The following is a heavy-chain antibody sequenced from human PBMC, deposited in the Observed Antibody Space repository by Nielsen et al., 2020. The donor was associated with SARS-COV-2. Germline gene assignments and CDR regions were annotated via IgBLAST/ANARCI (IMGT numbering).Heavy chain of an antibody. CDR1: GGSISSGGYY. CDR2: IYYSGST. CDR3: ARRGYGGPRAFDI. Sequence: SETLSLTCTVSGGSISSGGYYWSWIRQPPGKGLEWIGYIYYSGSTYYNPSLKSRVTISVDTSKNQFSLKLSSVTAADTAVYYCARRGYGGPRAFDIWGQGTMVTVSS. J-gene: IGHJ3*02. V-gene: IGHV4-39*01. D-gene: IGHD4-23*01.